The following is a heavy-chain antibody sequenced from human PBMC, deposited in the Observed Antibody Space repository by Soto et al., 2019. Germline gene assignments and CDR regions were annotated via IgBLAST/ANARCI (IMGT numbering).Heavy chain of an antibody. CDR3: ARGSSKPDYDGMDV. CDR2: ISTRSLTI. V-gene: IGHV3-48*02. D-gene: IGHD2-2*01. CDR1: GFTFSGFS. J-gene: IGHJ6*02. Sequence: GALRLSCVASGFTFSGFSMSLVRQAPGKGLEWISYISTRSLTIDYADSVKGRFTISRDNAKDSLFLQMRSLRDEDSAVYYCARGSSKPDYDGMDVWGQGTTVTVYS.